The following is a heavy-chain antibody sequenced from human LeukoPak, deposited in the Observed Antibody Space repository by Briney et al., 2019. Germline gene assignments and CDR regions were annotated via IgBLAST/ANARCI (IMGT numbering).Heavy chain of an antibody. D-gene: IGHD2-21*02. Sequence: ASVKVSCKASGYTFTIYYMHWVRQAPGQGLEGMGIINPSGGSTSYAQKFQGRVTMTRDTSTSTVYMELSSLRSEDTAVYYCARDRCGGDCYDEFDLWGQATMVTVSS. CDR2: INPSGGST. CDR1: GYTFTIYY. V-gene: IGHV1-46*01. J-gene: IGHJ3*01. CDR3: ARDRCGGDCYDEFDL.